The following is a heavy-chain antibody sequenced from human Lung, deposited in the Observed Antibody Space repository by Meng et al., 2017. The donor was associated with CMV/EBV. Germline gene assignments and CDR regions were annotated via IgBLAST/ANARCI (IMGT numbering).Heavy chain of an antibody. J-gene: IGHJ3*01. V-gene: IGHV3-48*03. CDR3: ARGSGSDYFGAFDV. CDR1: QFTFSRYE. Sequence: GGSLRLXCAASQFTFSRYEMNWVRQAPGKGLEWISNIDSPGTTVYYADSVRGRFTISRDNAKNLLFLQMSSLRVDDTAVYYCARGSGSDYFGAFDVWGQGTMVTVSS. CDR2: IDSPGTTV. D-gene: IGHD1-26*01.